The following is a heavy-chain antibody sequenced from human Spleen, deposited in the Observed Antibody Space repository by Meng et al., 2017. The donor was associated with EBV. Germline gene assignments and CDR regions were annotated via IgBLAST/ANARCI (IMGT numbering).Heavy chain of an antibody. V-gene: IGHV4-39*01. Sequence: EPGPGQVNPPETLFPTCTASGDSISSFYYGGWIRQPPGRGLEWIGSVHYTGSTYYSPSLKSRVTVSVDTSKNQFSLRLTSVTAADTAVYYCARPFPSWQSPRLDPFGAWGQGTLVTVSS. CDR2: VHYTGST. D-gene: IGHD6-19*01. J-gene: IGHJ5*02. CDR3: ARPFPSWQSPRLDPFGA. CDR1: GDSISSFYY.